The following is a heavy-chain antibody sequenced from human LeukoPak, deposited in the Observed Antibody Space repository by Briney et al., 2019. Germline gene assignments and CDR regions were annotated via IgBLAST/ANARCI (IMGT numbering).Heavy chain of an antibody. J-gene: IGHJ5*01. CDR1: GFVFSTHS. Sequence: GGSLSLSCPPAGFVFSTHSMNWVRQAPGKGRGWVSWNRSSNEDIYYAASVRGRSTTSRNDANKSLYLQMNSLRAEDTAVYYCVRDAAGGNSWFDSWGQGTLVTVSS. CDR3: VRDAAGGNSWFDS. D-gene: IGHD4-23*01. CDR2: NRSSNEDI. V-gene: IGHV3-21*01.